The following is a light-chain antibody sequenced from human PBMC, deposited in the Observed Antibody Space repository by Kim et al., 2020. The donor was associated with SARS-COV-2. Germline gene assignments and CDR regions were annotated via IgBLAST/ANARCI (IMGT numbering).Light chain of an antibody. Sequence: SYELTQPPSMSVSPGQTARITCSGDALPKQYVFWYQQKPGLAPVLVIYKDTERPSGIPERFSASSSGTAVTLTISGVQTDDEADYYCQSADSSGTVVFGGGTQLTVL. CDR3: QSADSSGTVV. V-gene: IGLV3-25*03. CDR1: ALPKQY. CDR2: KDT. J-gene: IGLJ2*01.